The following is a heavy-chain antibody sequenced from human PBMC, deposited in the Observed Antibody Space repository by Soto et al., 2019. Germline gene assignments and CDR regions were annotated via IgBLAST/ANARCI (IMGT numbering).Heavy chain of an antibody. D-gene: IGHD6-13*01. CDR3: TSLSSTWPRDY. J-gene: IGHJ4*02. CDR1: GFSFSSHW. Sequence: EVQLVESGGGLVQPGGSLRVSCAASGFSFSSHWMSWVRQAPGKGLEWVASIKQDGSEQYYVDSVKGRFTISRDNVKNSLYLQMNSLRAEDTAIYYCTSLSSTWPRDYWGQGTLVTVSS. CDR2: IKQDGSEQ. V-gene: IGHV3-7*03.